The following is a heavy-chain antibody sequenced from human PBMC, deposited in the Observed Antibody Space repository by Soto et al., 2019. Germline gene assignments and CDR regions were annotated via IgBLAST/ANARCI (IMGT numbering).Heavy chain of an antibody. J-gene: IGHJ5*02. Sequence: SETLSLTCTVSGGSISSYYWSWIRQPPGKGLEWIGYIYYSGSTNYNPSLKSRVTISVDTSKNQFSLKLSSVTAADTAVYYCARARVTTGISNWFDPWGQGTLVTVSS. CDR1: GGSISSYY. D-gene: IGHD4-17*01. CDR2: IYYSGST. V-gene: IGHV4-59*01. CDR3: ARARVTTGISNWFDP.